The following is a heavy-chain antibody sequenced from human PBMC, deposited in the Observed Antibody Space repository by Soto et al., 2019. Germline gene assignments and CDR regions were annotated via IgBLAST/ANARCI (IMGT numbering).Heavy chain of an antibody. CDR2: IYYSGST. D-gene: IGHD4-17*01. V-gene: IGHV4-59*01. J-gene: IGHJ3*02. CDR1: GGSISSYY. Sequence: ASETLSLTCTVSGGSISSYYWSWIRQPPGKGLEWIGYIYYSGSTNYNPSLKSRVTISVDTSKNQFSLKLSSVTAADTAVYYCARDLVYGTAFDIWGQGTMVTVSS. CDR3: ARDLVYGTAFDI.